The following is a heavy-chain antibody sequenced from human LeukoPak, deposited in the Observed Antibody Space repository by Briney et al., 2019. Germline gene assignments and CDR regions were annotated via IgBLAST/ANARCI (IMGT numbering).Heavy chain of an antibody. V-gene: IGHV1-46*01. J-gene: IGHJ4*02. CDR3: ARDGEAHLYYDILTGYRDYFDY. CDR2: INPSGGST. CDR1: GYTFTSYY. Sequence: ASVKVSCKASGYTFTSYYMHWVRQAPGQGLEWMGIINPSGGSTSYAQKFQGRVTMTRDTSTSTVYMELSSLRSEDTAVYYCARDGEAHLYYDILTGYRDYFDYWGQGTLVTVSS. D-gene: IGHD3-9*01.